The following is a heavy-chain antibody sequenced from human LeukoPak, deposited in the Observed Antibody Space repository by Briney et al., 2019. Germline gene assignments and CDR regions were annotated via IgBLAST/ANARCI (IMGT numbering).Heavy chain of an antibody. CDR2: MNPNSGNT. J-gene: IGHJ4*02. V-gene: IGHV1-8*01. D-gene: IGHD6-19*01. Sequence: ASVKVSFKASGYTFTSCDINWVRQATGQGLEWMGWMNPNSGNTGYGQSFKGRITMTRDISIGTAYMELSNLTSEDTAIYYCTRGSSGRRDNWGQGTLVTVSA. CDR1: GYTFTSCD. CDR3: TRGSSGRRDN.